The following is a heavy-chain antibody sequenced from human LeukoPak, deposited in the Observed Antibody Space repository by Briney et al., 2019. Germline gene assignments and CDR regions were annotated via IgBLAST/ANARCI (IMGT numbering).Heavy chain of an antibody. CDR1: GFTFDDYA. V-gene: IGHV3-43D*03. D-gene: IGHD6-19*01. CDR3: AKDGNIAVDYYMDV. J-gene: IGHJ6*03. Sequence: GGSLRLSCAASGFTFDDYAMHWVRQAPGKGLEWVSLISWDGGSTYYADSVKGRFSISRDNSKNSLSLQMNSLRAEDTAFYYCAKDGNIAVDYYMDVWGKGTTVTVSS. CDR2: ISWDGGST.